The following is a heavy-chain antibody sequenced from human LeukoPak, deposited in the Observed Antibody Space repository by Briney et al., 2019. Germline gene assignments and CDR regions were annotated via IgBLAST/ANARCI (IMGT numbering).Heavy chain of an antibody. J-gene: IGHJ4*02. CDR2: ISGSGGST. D-gene: IGHD4-23*01. Sequence: GGSLRLSCVASGFTFSNYAMSWVRQAPGKGLEWVSAISGSGGSTYYEDSVKGRFTISRDNSKNTLYLQINSLRAEDTAVYYCAKDLTRGMTTVAGPDYWGQGTLVTVSS. CDR1: GFTFSNYA. CDR3: AKDLTRGMTTVAGPDY. V-gene: IGHV3-23*01.